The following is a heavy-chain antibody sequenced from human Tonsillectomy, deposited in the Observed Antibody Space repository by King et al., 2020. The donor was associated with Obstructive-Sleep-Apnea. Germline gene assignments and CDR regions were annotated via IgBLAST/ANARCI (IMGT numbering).Heavy chain of an antibody. CDR1: GYTFTSYG. Sequence: VQLVQSGAEVKKPGASVKVSCKASGYTFTSYGISWVRQAPGQGLEWMGWISAYNGNTNYAQKLQGRVTMTTDTSTSTAYMELRSLRSDDTAVYYCARDLSGGFGVVYYYYYGMDVWGQGTTVTVSS. CDR2: ISAYNGNT. V-gene: IGHV1-18*04. CDR3: ARDLSGGFGVVYYYYYGMDV. D-gene: IGHD3-3*01. J-gene: IGHJ6*02.